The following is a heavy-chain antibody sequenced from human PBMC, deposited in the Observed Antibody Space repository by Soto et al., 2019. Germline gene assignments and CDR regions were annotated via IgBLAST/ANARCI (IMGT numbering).Heavy chain of an antibody. J-gene: IGHJ5*02. CDR2: IFSNDEK. Sequence: QVTLKESGPVLMKPTETLTLTCTVSGFSLSYARMGVSWIRQPPGKALEWLAHIFSNDEKSYSISLKTRLTISKDTSKSQVVLTMTNMDPVDTATYYCARIPSSLCINTICFNWFDPWGQGTLVTVSS. CDR3: ARIPSSLCINTICFNWFDP. D-gene: IGHD2-2*01. CDR1: GFSLSYARMG. V-gene: IGHV2-26*01.